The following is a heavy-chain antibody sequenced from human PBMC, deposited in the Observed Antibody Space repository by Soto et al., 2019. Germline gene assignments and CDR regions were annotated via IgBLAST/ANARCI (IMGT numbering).Heavy chain of an antibody. CDR3: AFDAAATTSFYWFY. CDR1: GGSIGGYY. V-gene: IGHV4-4*07. D-gene: IGHD2-15*01. Sequence: SENLSLTCTVSGGSIGGYYWCCIRQPAGKGLEWIGRIFASGRTDYNPSLKSRVTMSVDTSKNQFSLKLRSLIVADTAVYFCAFDAAATTSFYWFY. J-gene: IGHJ5*02. CDR2: IFASGRT.